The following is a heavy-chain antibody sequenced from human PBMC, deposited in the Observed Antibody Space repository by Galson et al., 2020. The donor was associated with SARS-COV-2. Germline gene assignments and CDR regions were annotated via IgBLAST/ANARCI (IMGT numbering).Heavy chain of an antibody. D-gene: IGHD5-12*01. CDR2: IYYSGST. CDR3: ARLNQWYSGYDSWEGFDY. V-gene: IGHV4-39*01. J-gene: IGHJ4*02. CDR1: GGSISSSSYY. Sequence: ASETLSLTCTVSGGSISSSSYYWGWIRQPPGKGLEWIGSIYYSGSTYYNPSLKSRVTISVDTSKNQFSLKLSSVTAADTAVYYCARLNQWYSGYDSWEGFDYWGQGTLVTVSS.